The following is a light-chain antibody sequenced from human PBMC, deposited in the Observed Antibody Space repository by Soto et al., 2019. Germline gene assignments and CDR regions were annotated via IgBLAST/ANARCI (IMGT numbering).Light chain of an antibody. CDR1: QSIGNY. J-gene: IGKJ5*01. CDR2: AAS. Sequence: IQLTQSPASRSAFVCDALSIICRASQSIGNYLNWYQQKPGRAPNLLIYAASSLQSGVPSRFSGSGSGTDFTLTISSLQSEDFAVYFCQQYNDWPITFDQGTRLEIK. CDR3: QQYNDWPIT. V-gene: IGKV1-39*01.